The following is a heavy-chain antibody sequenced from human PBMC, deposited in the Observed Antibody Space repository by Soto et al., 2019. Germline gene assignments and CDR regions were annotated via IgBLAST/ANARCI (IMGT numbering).Heavy chain of an antibody. CDR2: IWYDGSDK. D-gene: IGHD3-16*01. CDR3: AFGNLSYYFDF. J-gene: IGHJ4*02. V-gene: IGHV3-33*01. Sequence: VGSLRLSCAASGFTFSGFGMHWVRQAPGKGLEWVAIIWYDGSDKYYADSVKGRFTISRDNSKNTLYLQMNSLRAEDTAVYHCAFGNLSYYFDFWGQGTPVTVSS. CDR1: GFTFSGFG.